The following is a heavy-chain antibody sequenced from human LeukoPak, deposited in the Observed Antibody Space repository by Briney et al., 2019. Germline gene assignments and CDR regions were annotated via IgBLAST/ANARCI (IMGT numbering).Heavy chain of an antibody. CDR2: IYYSGRT. V-gene: IGHV4-39*01. J-gene: IGHJ4*02. Sequence: SETLSPTCTVPGDSISSSSYYWGWIRQPPGKGLEWIGSIYYSGRTYYNPSLTSRVTISVDTSKRQFSLKLSSVTAADTAVYYCARRGYSDTWRHSPFDYWGQGTLVTVSS. CDR3: ARRGYSDTWRHSPFDY. CDR1: GDSISSSSYY. D-gene: IGHD5-12*01.